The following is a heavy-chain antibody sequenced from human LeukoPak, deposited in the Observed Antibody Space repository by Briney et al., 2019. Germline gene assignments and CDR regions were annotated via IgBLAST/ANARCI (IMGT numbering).Heavy chain of an antibody. V-gene: IGHV4-59*08. CDR1: GGSISSYY. CDR2: IYYSGST. J-gene: IGHJ6*02. Sequence: PSETLSLTCTVSGGSISSYYWSWIRQPPGEGLEWIGYIYYSGSTNYNPSLKSRVTISVDTSKNQFSLKLSSVTAADTAVYYCARRVAAAVGYGMDVWGQGTTVTVSS. CDR3: ARRVAAAVGYGMDV. D-gene: IGHD6-13*01.